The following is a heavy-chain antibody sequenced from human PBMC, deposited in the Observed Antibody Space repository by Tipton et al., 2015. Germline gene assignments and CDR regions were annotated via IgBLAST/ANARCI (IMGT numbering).Heavy chain of an antibody. CDR3: ARDRWGEGYYYYDMDV. CDR1: GFTFRSYS. J-gene: IGHJ6*02. Sequence: SLRLSCAASGFTFRSYSMNWVRQAPGKGLEWVSSIRSSSSYIHYADSVKGRFTISRDNAKNSLYLQMNSLRAEDTAVYYCARDRWGEGYYYYDMDVWGQGTTVTVSS. D-gene: IGHD3-16*01. CDR2: IRSSSSYI. V-gene: IGHV3-21*01.